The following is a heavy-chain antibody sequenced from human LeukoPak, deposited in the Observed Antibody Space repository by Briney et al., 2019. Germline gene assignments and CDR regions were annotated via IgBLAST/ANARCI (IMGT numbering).Heavy chain of an antibody. Sequence: SETLSLTCTVSGGSMSSSSYYWGWIRQPPGKGLEWIGYIYYSGSTNYNPSLKSRVTISVDTSKNQFSLKLSSVTAADTAVYYCARTDYDFWSGYPYYFDYWGQGTLVTVSS. V-gene: IGHV4-61*05. J-gene: IGHJ4*02. D-gene: IGHD3-3*01. CDR3: ARTDYDFWSGYPYYFDY. CDR1: GGSMSSSSYY. CDR2: IYYSGST.